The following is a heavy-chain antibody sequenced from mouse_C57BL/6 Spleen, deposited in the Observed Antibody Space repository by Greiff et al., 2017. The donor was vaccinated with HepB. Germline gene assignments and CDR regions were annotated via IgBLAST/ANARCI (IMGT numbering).Heavy chain of an antibody. V-gene: IGHV1-62-2*01. CDR1: GYTFTEYT. CDR3: ARHGPYYYGSSSLSYAMDY. D-gene: IGHD1-1*01. J-gene: IGHJ4*01. CDR2: FYPGSGSI. Sequence: QVQLQQSGAELVKPGASVKLSCKASGYTFTEYTIHWVKQRSGQGLEWIGWFYPGSGSIKYNEKFKDKATLTADKSSSTVYMELSRLTSEDSAVYFCARHGPYYYGSSSLSYAMDYWGQGTSVTVSS.